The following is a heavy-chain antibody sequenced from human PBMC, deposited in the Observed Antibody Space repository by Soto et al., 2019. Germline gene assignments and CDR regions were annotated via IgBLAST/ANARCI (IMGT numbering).Heavy chain of an antibody. J-gene: IGHJ5*02. CDR2: IYYSGST. CDR1: GGSISSYY. CDR3: ARVGGYYGSGSYNWFDH. D-gene: IGHD3-10*01. Sequence: SETLSLTCTVSGGSISSYYWSWIRQPPGKGLEWIGYIYYSGSTNYNPSLKSRVTISVDTSKNQFSLKLSSVTAADTAVYYCARVGGYYGSGSYNWFDHWGQGTLVTVSS. V-gene: IGHV4-59*01.